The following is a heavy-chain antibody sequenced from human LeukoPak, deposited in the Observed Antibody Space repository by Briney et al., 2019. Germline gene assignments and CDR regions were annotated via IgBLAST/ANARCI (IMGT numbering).Heavy chain of an antibody. V-gene: IGHV3-15*01. J-gene: IGHJ4*02. Sequence: GGSLRLSCAASGLTFSNAWMSWVRQAPGKGLELVGRIKSKTDGGTTDYAAPLKGRFTISRDYSKNTLYLQMNSLKTEDTAVYYCTTDSGRLVVTWGQGTLVTVSS. CDR3: TTDSGRLVVT. CDR1: GLTFSNAW. D-gene: IGHD3-22*01. CDR2: IKSKTDGGTT.